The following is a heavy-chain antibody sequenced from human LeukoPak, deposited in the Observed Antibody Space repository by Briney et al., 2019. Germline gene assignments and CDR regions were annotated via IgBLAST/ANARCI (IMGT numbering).Heavy chain of an antibody. CDR1: GFTFRSYA. CDR3: AKENTVTPLDY. V-gene: IGHV3-23*01. D-gene: IGHD4-17*01. J-gene: IGHJ4*02. Sequence: GGALRLSCAASGFTFRSYAMSWVRQAPGKGLEWASAMSGSGGSTYYADSVKGRYTISRDNSKNTLYLQMNSLRAEDTAVYYCAKENTVTPLDYWGQGTLVTVSS. CDR2: MSGSGGST.